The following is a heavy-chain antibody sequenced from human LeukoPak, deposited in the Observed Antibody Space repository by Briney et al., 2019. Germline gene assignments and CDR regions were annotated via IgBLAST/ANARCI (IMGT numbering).Heavy chain of an antibody. J-gene: IGHJ4*02. V-gene: IGHV3-23*01. CDR3: ASAITAEWELLGALDY. D-gene: IGHD1-26*01. CDR1: GFTFSSYA. Sequence: GGSLRLSCAASGFTFSSYAMNWVRQAPGKGLEWVSVIGRNTYYADSVKGRFTISRDNSKNTLYLQMNSLRAEDTAVYYCASAITAEWELLGALDYWGQGTLVTVSS. CDR2: IGRNT.